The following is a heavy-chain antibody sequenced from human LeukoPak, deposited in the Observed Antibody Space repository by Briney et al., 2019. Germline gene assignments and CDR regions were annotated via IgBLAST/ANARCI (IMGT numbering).Heavy chain of an antibody. V-gene: IGHV3-15*01. CDR2: IKSKTDGGTT. CDR1: GFTFHFYS. CDR3: TTDGRPYCSGGSCYYYYGMDV. J-gene: IGHJ6*02. Sequence: GGSLRLSCAASGFTFHFYSMTWVRQAPGKGLEWVGRIKSKTDGGTTDYAAPVKGRFTISRDDSKNTLYLQMNSLKTEDTAVYYCTTDGRPYCSGGSCYYYYGMDVWGQGTTVTVSS. D-gene: IGHD2-15*01.